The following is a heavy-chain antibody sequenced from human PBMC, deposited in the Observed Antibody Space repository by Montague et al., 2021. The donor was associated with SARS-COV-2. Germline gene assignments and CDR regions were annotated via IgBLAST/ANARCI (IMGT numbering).Heavy chain of an antibody. J-gene: IGHJ2*01. CDR1: HFSITSYY. CDR2: IYYNGST. Sequence: SETLSLTCTVSHFSITSYYWSWIRQPPGKGLEWIGNIYYNGSTNYNSSLKSRVTMSADTSKNQFSLRVTSVTAADTAMYYCARLGLLPYYFDVWGRGALVTVFS. V-gene: IGHV4-59*08. CDR3: ARLGLLPYYFDV. D-gene: IGHD3/OR15-3a*01.